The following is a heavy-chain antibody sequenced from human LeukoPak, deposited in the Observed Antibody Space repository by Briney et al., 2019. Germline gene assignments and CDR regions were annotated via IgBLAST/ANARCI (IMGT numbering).Heavy chain of an antibody. Sequence: GGSLRLSCAASGFTFSSYAMHWVRQAPGKGLEWVAVISYDGSNKYYADSVKGRFTISRDNSKNTLYLQMNSLRAEDTAVYYCAISTLKRWLQIDYWGQGTLVTVSS. J-gene: IGHJ4*02. CDR1: GFTFSSYA. CDR3: AISTLKRWLQIDY. CDR2: ISYDGSNK. D-gene: IGHD5-24*01. V-gene: IGHV3-30-3*01.